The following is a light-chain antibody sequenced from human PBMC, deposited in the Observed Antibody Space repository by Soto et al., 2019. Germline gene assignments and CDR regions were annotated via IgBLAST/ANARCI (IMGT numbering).Light chain of an antibody. CDR3: QQRSIWPPYT. J-gene: IGKJ2*01. CDR2: AAS. Sequence: DIQMTQSPSSLSASVGDRVTITCRASQGVSAYLLWYQQRQGRAPKLLIYAASNLLSGVPSRFSGSGSGTNFTLTISSLEPEDFAVYYCQQRSIWPPYTFGQGTKLEIK. V-gene: IGKV1-39*01. CDR1: QGVSAY.